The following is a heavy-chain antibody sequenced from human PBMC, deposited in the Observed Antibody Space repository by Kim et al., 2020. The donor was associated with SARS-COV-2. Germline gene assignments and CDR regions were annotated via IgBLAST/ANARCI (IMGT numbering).Heavy chain of an antibody. CDR1: GFTFSSYA. D-gene: IGHD1-26*01. CDR3: ARDAGSLVGATVMGWFDP. CDR2: ISYDGSNK. Sequence: GGSLRLSCAASGFTFSSYAMHWVRQAPGKGLEWVAVISYDGSNKYYADSVKGRFTISRDNSKNTLYLQMNSLRAEDTAVYYCARDAGSLVGATVMGWFDPWGQGTLVTVSS. V-gene: IGHV3-30*04. J-gene: IGHJ5*02.